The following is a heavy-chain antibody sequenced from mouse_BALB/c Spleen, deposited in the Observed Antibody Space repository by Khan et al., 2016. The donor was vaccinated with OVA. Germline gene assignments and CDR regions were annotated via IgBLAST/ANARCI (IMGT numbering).Heavy chain of an antibody. CDR2: INYSGST. Sequence: EVQLQESGPGLVKPSQSLSLTFTVTGYSITSDYAWNWIRQFPGNRLEWMGYINYSGSTSKKPSLKSRMSISRDTSKNQIFLQLNSVTTEDTATYDCVRGRSYWGQGTLVTVSA. J-gene: IGHJ3*01. CDR1: GYSITSDYA. CDR3: VRGRSY. V-gene: IGHV3-2*02.